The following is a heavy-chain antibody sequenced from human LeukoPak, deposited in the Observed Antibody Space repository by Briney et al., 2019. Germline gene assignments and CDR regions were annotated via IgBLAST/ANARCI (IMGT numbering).Heavy chain of an antibody. V-gene: IGHV4-59*01. J-gene: IGHJ5*02. Sequence: SETLSLTCNVSGGSMRNYYWSWIRQPPGKGLEWIGYISHSGSTKYNPSLKSRVTISVDTSKNQFSLKVRSVTAADTAVYYCARGQWLRNWFDPWGQGTLVTVSS. CDR3: ARGQWLRNWFDP. D-gene: IGHD6-19*01. CDR2: ISHSGST. CDR1: GGSMRNYY.